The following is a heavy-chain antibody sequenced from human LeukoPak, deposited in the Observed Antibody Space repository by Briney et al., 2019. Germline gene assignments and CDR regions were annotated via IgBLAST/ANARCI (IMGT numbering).Heavy chain of an antibody. J-gene: IGHJ4*02. V-gene: IGHV4-39*02. CDR2: IYYSGST. Sequence: PSETLSLTCTVSGGSISGSSYYWGWIRQPPGKGLEWIGSIYYSGSTYYNPSLKSRVTISVDTSKNQFSLKLSSVTAADTAVYYCARDWQLVDWGQGTLVTVSS. CDR1: GGSISGSSYY. CDR3: ARDWQLVD. D-gene: IGHD1-1*01.